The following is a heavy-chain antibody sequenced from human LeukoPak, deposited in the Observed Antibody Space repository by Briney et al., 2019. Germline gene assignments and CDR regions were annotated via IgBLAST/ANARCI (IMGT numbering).Heavy chain of an antibody. Sequence: PGGSLRLSCAASGFTFSSYSMNWVRQAPGKGLEWVSYISSSSSTIYYADSVKGRFTTSRDNAKNSLYLQMNSLRAEDTAVYYCARDDCSSTSCYEGPFDYWGQGTLVTVSS. V-gene: IGHV3-48*01. D-gene: IGHD2-2*01. CDR3: ARDDCSSTSCYEGPFDY. CDR1: GFTFSSYS. CDR2: ISSSSSTI. J-gene: IGHJ4*02.